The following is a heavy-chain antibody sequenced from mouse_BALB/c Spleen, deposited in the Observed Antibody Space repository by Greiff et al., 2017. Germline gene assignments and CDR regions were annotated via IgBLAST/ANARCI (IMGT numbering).Heavy chain of an antibody. CDR1: GFSFSRYS. CDR3: AKNGNYYFDY. Sequence: VKLVESGPGLVAPSPCLSITCTVSGFSFSRYSVHWVRQPPGKGLEWLGMIWGGGSTDYNSALISRLSISNANSTSQVFLRMNSLQTDDTAMYYCAKNGNYYFDYWGQGTTLTVSA. V-gene: IGHV2-6-4*01. CDR2: IWGGGST. J-gene: IGHJ2*01. D-gene: IGHD2-1*01.